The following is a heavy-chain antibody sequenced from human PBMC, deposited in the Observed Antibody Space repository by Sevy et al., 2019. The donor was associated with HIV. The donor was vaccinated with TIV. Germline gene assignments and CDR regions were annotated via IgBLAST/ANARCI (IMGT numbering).Heavy chain of an antibody. CDR3: ARHIDDSSGYLYFFDY. J-gene: IGHJ4*02. Sequence: GGSLRLSCAASGFSFSTYSMNWVRQAPGKGLEWVSSISSRSSYIYYAYSVKGRFTISRDNAKNSLSLQMNSLRAEDTAVYYCARHIDDSSGYLYFFDYWGQGSLVTVSS. CDR2: ISSRSSYI. CDR1: GFSFSTYS. V-gene: IGHV3-21*01. D-gene: IGHD3-22*01.